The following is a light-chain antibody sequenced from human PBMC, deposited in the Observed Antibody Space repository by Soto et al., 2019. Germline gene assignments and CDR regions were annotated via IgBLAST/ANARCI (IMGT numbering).Light chain of an antibody. J-gene: IGLJ2*01. Sequence: QFALTQPASVSGSPVQSITISCTGTSSDVGSYNLVSWYQQHPGKAPKLMIYEGSKRPSGVSNLFSGSKTVNTASLTISGLQAEDEADYYCSSYAGSSTYVVFGGGTKLTVL. CDR2: EGS. CDR3: SSYAGSSTYVV. V-gene: IGLV2-23*01. CDR1: SSDVGSYNL.